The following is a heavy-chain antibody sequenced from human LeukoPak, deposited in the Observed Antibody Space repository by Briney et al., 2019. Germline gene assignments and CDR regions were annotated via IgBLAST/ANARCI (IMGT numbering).Heavy chain of an antibody. CDR1: GDSFSSNTAT. D-gene: IGHD1-26*01. CDR2: IYYRSKWYN. V-gene: IGHV6-1*01. Sequence: LSQPLSLTCLISGDSFSSNTATWNWIRQSPSRGLEWLGRIYYRSKWYNDYKLSEESRVTINPDTSKNQFSLQMNSVTPEDTAVYYCARSGKNTFDYWGQGTLVTVSS. J-gene: IGHJ4*02. CDR3: ARSGKNTFDY.